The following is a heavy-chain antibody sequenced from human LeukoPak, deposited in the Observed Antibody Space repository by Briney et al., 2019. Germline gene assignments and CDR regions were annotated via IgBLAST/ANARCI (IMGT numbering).Heavy chain of an antibody. CDR3: ARVLYGGNYIFDY. CDR1: GGSISSGDYY. V-gene: IGHV4-30-4*08. CDR2: IYYSGST. D-gene: IGHD4-23*01. Sequence: PSETLSLTCTLSGGSISSGDYYWSWIRQPPGKGLEWIGYIYYSGSTYYNPSLKSRVTISVDTSKNQFSLKLSSVTAADTAVYYCARVLYGGNYIFDYWGQGTLVTVSS. J-gene: IGHJ4*02.